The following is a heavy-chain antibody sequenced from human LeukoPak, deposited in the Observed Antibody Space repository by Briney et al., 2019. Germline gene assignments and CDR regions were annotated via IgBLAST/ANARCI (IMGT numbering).Heavy chain of an antibody. CDR1: GGSISSSSYY. V-gene: IGHV4-39*07. CDR2: IYYSGST. J-gene: IGHJ4*02. Sequence: SETLSLTCTVSGGSISSSSYYWGWIRLPPGKGLEWIGSIYYSGSTYYNPSLKSRVTISVDTSKNQFSLKLSSVTAADTAVYYCAREGHDYGDYVDYWGQGTLVTVSS. CDR3: AREGHDYGDYVDY. D-gene: IGHD4-17*01.